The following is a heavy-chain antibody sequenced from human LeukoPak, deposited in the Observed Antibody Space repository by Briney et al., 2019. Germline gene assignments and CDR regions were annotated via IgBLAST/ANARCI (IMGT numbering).Heavy chain of an antibody. CDR2: IKQDGSEE. CDR3: ARAPGEGWFDP. J-gene: IGHJ5*02. Sequence: PGGSLRLSCAASGFTFSSYWMSWVRQAPGKGLEWVASIKQDGSEEYYVDSVKGRFTISRDNAKNSLYLQMNSLRAEDTALYYCARAPGEGWFDPWGQGTLVTVSS. CDR1: GFTFSSYW. D-gene: IGHD4-17*01. V-gene: IGHV3-7*01.